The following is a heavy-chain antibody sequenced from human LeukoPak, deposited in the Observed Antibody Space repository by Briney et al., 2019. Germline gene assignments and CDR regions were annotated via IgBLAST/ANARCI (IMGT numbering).Heavy chain of an antibody. Sequence: SETLSLTCSVSGASITSSYWTWIRQPPGRGREWAGNIYHSGEANYNPSLRSRVTISLDTSRHQFSLRLTSVSAADTAVYYCAAGGDGMATILVEYWGQGTLVTVSS. D-gene: IGHD5-24*01. V-gene: IGHV4-59*08. CDR3: AAGGDGMATILVEY. J-gene: IGHJ4*02. CDR1: GASITSSY. CDR2: IYHSGEA.